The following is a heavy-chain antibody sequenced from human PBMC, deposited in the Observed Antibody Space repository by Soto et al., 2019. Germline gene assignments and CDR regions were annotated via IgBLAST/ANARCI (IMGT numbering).Heavy chain of an antibody. CDR3: ARDRSTYGGGGTGEVKENWFDP. CDR2: AYYSGDT. J-gene: IGHJ5*02. V-gene: IGHV4-59*01. Sequence: SETLSLTCSVSGASISRYYWSWIRQSPGKGLEWIGYAYYSGDTGYNPSLKSRVTMAIDTSKNQVSLKLTAVTAADTAVYYCARDRSTYGGGGTGEVKENWFDPWGQGALVTVSS. D-gene: IGHD2-8*01. CDR1: GASISRYY.